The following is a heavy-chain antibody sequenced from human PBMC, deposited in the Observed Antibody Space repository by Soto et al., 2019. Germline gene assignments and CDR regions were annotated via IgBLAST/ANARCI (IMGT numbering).Heavy chain of an antibody. J-gene: IGHJ4*02. D-gene: IGHD3-10*01. Sequence: SETLSLTCTVSGGSVSSVSYYWSWIRQPPXKRLEWIGYIYNSGSTKYNPSLKSRVTMSIDTSKNQFSLRLSSVTAADTAVYYCARVLWYYASGSSNADQYFDYWGQGTLVTVPQ. CDR2: IYNSGST. CDR3: ARVLWYYASGSSNADQYFDY. CDR1: GGSVSSVSYY. V-gene: IGHV4-61*01.